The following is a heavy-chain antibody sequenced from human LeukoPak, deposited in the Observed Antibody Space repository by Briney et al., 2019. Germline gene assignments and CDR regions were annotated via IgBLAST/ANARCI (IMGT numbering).Heavy chain of an antibody. J-gene: IGHJ4*02. D-gene: IGHD7-27*01. V-gene: IGHV3-66*01. CDR3: AKDFSFTGDRSYFDY. CDR2: IYSGGST. Sequence: QAGGSLRLSCAASGFTVSSNYMSRDRQAPGRGQVRVSDIYSGGSTYYADSEKGSFTISRDNSKNTLYLQMHSLRAEDTAVYYCAKDFSFTGDRSYFDYWGQGTLVIVSS. CDR1: GFTVSSNY.